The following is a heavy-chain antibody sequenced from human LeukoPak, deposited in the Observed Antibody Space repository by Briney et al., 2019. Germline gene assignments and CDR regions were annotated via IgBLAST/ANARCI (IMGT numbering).Heavy chain of an antibody. D-gene: IGHD4-23*01. CDR2: IYHSGST. V-gene: IGHV4-30-2*01. CDR3: ARARVVKIDY. CDR1: GGSISRGGYS. J-gene: IGHJ4*02. Sequence: QTLSLTCAVSGGSISRGGYSWSWIRQPPGKGLEWIGYIYHSGSTYYNPSLKSRVTISVDRSKNQFSLKLSSVTAADTAVYYCARARVVKIDYWGQGTLVTVSS.